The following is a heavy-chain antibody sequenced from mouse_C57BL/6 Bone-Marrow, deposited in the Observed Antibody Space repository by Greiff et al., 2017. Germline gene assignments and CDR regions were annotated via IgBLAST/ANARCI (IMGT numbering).Heavy chain of an antibody. Sequence: EVKLVESGGDLVKPGGSLKLSCAASGFTFSSYGMSWVRQTPDKRLEWVATISSGGSYTYYPDSVKGRFTISRENAKNTLYLQMSSLKSEDTAMYYCARRGYYGSSPSYWGQGTLVTVSA. J-gene: IGHJ3*01. CDR1: GFTFSSYG. CDR2: ISSGGSYT. D-gene: IGHD1-1*01. CDR3: ARRGYYGSSPSY. V-gene: IGHV5-6*02.